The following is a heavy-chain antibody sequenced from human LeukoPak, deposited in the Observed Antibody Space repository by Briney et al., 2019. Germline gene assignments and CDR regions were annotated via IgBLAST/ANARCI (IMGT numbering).Heavy chain of an antibody. CDR3: ASQGGYSSGWYGGWANWFDP. Sequence: SETLSLTCSVSGASISSFYWSWIRQPPGKGLEWIGCIHYSGTTNYNPSLKSRVTISVDTSKKQFSLKLSSVTAADTAVYYCASQGGYSSGWYGGWANWFDPWGQGTLVTVSS. J-gene: IGHJ5*02. CDR2: IHYSGTT. CDR1: GASISSFY. V-gene: IGHV4-59*01. D-gene: IGHD6-19*01.